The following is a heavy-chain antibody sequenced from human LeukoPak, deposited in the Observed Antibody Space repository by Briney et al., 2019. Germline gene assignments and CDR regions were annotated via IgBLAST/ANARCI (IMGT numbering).Heavy chain of an antibody. CDR3: ARARDTIFGVPYDAFDT. J-gene: IGHJ3*02. Sequence: PGRSLRLSCAASGFTFDDYAMHWVRQAPGKGLEWVSGISWNSGSIGYADSVKGRFTISRDNAKNSLYLQMNSLRAEDTAVYYCARARDTIFGVPYDAFDTWGQGTMVTVSS. D-gene: IGHD3-3*01. V-gene: IGHV3-9*01. CDR2: ISWNSGSI. CDR1: GFTFDDYA.